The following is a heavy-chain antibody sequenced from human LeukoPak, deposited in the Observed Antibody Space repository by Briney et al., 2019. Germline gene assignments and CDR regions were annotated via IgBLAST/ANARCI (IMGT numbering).Heavy chain of an antibody. J-gene: IGHJ3*02. CDR1: GYSFTSYW. CDR3: ATSYCSGGSCYRLDAFDI. D-gene: IGHD2-15*01. V-gene: IGHV5-51*01. CDR2: IYPGDSDT. Sequence: GESLKISCKGSGYSFTSYWIGWARQMPGKGLEWMGIIYPGDSDTRYSPSFQGQVTISADKSISTAYLQWSSLKASDTAMYYCATSYCSGGSCYRLDAFDIWGQGTMVTVSS.